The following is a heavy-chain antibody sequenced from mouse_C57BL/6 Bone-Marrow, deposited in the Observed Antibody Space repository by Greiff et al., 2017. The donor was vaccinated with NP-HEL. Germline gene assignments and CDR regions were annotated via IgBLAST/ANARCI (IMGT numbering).Heavy chain of an antibody. J-gene: IGHJ4*01. CDR2: TFYSGIT. CDR3: ARATYYYGGAMDY. D-gene: IGHD1-1*01. Sequence: EVMLVESGPSLVRPSQTLSLTCTVTGFSINSDCYWIWIRQFPGNKLEYIGYTFYSGITYYNPSLESRTYITRDTSKHQFSLKLRSVTTEDTATYYCARATYYYGGAMDYWGQGTSVTVSS. CDR1: GFSINSDCY. V-gene: IGHV3-3*01.